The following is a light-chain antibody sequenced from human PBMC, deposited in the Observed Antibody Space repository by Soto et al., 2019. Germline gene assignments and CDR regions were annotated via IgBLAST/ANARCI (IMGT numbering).Light chain of an antibody. Sequence: QSTLTQPAFVSGSPGQSSTISYTGTNSDVGTYNFVSWYQQYPGKAPKLIIYEVNNRPSGVSTRFSGSKSGNTASLTISGLQAEDEADYHCSSYTRTTTLVFGGGTKLTVL. CDR3: SSYTRTTTLV. CDR2: EVN. V-gene: IGLV2-14*01. CDR1: NSDVGTYNF. J-gene: IGLJ2*01.